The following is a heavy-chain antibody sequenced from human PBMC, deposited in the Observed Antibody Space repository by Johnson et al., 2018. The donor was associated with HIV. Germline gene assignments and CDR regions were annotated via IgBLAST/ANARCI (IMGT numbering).Heavy chain of an antibody. CDR3: TRGWGYAFDM. CDR2: IRYDGSNK. J-gene: IGHJ3*02. CDR1: GFTFSSYG. D-gene: IGHD3-10*01. Sequence: QVQLVESGGGVVQPGGSLRLSCAASGFTFSSYGMHWVRQAPGKGLEWVTFIRYDGSNKYYADSGKGRFSISRDNSKNTLYLQRNSLGAEDTGVYYCTRGWGYAFDMWGQGTLVTVSS. V-gene: IGHV3-30*02.